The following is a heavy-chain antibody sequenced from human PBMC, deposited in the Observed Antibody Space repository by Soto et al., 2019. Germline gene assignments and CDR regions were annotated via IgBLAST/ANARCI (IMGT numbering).Heavy chain of an antibody. CDR3: AKEEYYDFCSGYYLTSLGVYYHGMDV. J-gene: IGHJ6*02. V-gene: IGHV3-30*18. D-gene: IGHD3-3*01. CDR1: GFTFSSYG. Sequence: GGSLRLSCAASGFTFSSYGMHWVRQAPGKGLEWVAVISYDGSNKYYADSVKGRFTISRDNSKNTLYLQMNSLRAEDTAVYYCAKEEYYDFCSGYYLTSLGVYYHGMDVWGQGTTVTVSS. CDR2: ISYDGSNK.